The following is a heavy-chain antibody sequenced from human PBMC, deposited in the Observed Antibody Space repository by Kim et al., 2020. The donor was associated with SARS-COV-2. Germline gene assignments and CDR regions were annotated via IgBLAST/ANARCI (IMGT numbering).Heavy chain of an antibody. CDR1: GLTVSSSH. D-gene: IGHD2-15*01. V-gene: IGHV3-53*01. CDR3: ANNHCSGISCRTYYGMDV. J-gene: IGHJ6*02. Sequence: GGSLRLSCAASGLTVSSSHMSWVRQAPGKGLEWVSVTYSDGITYYADSVKGRFTISRDSSKNTLNVQLDSLRAEDTAIYYCANNHCSGISCRTYYGMDVWGQGTTVTVSS. CDR2: TYSDGIT.